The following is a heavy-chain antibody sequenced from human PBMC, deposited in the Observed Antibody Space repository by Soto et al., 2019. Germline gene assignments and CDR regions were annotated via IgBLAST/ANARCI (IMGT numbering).Heavy chain of an antibody. CDR3: ARVRRISYSSSWLHYYYGMDV. CDR2: IYYSGST. D-gene: IGHD6-13*01. V-gene: IGHV4-59*01. Sequence: PSETLSLTCTVSGGSISSYYWSWIRQPPGKGLEWIGYIYYSGSTNYNPSLKSRVTISVDTSKNQFSLKLSSVTAADTAVYYCARVRRISYSSSWLHYYYGMDVWGQGTTVTVSS. J-gene: IGHJ6*02. CDR1: GGSISSYY.